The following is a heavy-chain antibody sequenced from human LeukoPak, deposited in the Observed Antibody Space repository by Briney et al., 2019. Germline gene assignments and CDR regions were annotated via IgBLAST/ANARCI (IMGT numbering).Heavy chain of an antibody. V-gene: IGHV4-59*01. CDR1: GGSISSYY. CDR3: AREGGFYRPLDY. Sequence: PSETLSLTCTVSGGSISSYYWSWIRQPPGKGLQWIGYIYYSGNSNYNPSLKSRVTISIDTPKNQFSLKLTSVTAADTAVYYCAREGGFYRPLDYSGQGTLVTVSS. D-gene: IGHD3-3*01. CDR2: IYYSGNS. J-gene: IGHJ4*02.